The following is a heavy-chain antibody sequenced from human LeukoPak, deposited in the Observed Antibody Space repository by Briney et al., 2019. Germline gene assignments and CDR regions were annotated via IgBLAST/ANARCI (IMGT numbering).Heavy chain of an antibody. V-gene: IGHV3-48*03. D-gene: IGHD5-18*01. CDR1: GFIFSSYE. CDR2: ISNSGNTI. J-gene: IGHJ4*02. CDR3: ARARGYSYGYSDY. Sequence: GGSLRLSCAASGFIFSSYEMNWVRQAPGKGLEWVSYISNSGNTIYHADSVKGRFTISRDNAKNSLYLQMNSLRAEDTAVYYCARARGYSYGYSDYWGQGTLVTVSS.